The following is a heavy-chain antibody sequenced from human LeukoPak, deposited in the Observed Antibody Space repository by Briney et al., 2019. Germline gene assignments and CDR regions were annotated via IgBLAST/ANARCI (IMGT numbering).Heavy chain of an antibody. D-gene: IGHD4-17*01. V-gene: IGHV1-18*01. CDR1: GYTFTIYG. CDR2: ISAYNGNT. J-gene: IGHJ6*02. Sequence: GASVTVSYKASGYTFTIYGISWVRQAPGQGLEWMGWISAYNGNTNYAQKLQGRVTMTTDTSTSTAYMELRSLRSDDTAVYYCARDRGTVTPYYYYGMDVWGQGTTVTVSS. CDR3: ARDRGTVTPYYYYGMDV.